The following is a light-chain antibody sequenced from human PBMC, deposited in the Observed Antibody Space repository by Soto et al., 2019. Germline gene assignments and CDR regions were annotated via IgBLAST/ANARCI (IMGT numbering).Light chain of an antibody. CDR1: GSDVGGDYY. J-gene: IGLJ1*01. Sequence: QSVLTQPASASGSPGQSVTISCTGTGSDVGGDYYVSWYQHHPGKAPRLMIYDVGKRPSGVPTRFSGSKAGNTASLTTSGRQGENVGDNNCRSYTSSTTLGVLGTGPKVTVL. CDR2: DVG. V-gene: IGLV2-14*03. CDR3: RSYTSSTTLGV.